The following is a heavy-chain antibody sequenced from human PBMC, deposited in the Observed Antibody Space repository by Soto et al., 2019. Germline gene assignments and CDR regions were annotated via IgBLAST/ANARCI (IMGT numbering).Heavy chain of an antibody. CDR1: GGTFGNSA. V-gene: IGHV1-69*12. D-gene: IGHD1-1*01. CDR3: ARDKDRHQLVGNDDFGIYV. J-gene: IGHJ6*02. CDR2: IIPIFHTP. Sequence: QVQLVQSGAEVKKPGSSVTVSCKASGGTFGNSAISWVRQSPGQGLEWMGGIIPIFHTPDYAQKFQRRVTITADESTSTDYRELTSLRSEDTALYFCARDKDRHQLVGNDDFGIYVWGHGTTVTVS.